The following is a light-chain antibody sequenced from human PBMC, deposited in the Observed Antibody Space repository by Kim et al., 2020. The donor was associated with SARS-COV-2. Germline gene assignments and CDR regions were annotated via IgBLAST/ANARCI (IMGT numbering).Light chain of an antibody. CDR1: RGMSSW. J-gene: IGKJ3*01. CDR2: IAS. Sequence: ACVGGGVTIAGGASRGMSSWLAWDQQKPGKAPKLVICIASSVQSGVPARLGGRGSGTDCTLAMSRLQPEDFAAYYWQQANSFPFTFGPGTKVDIK. V-gene: IGKV1-12*02. CDR3: QQANSFPFT.